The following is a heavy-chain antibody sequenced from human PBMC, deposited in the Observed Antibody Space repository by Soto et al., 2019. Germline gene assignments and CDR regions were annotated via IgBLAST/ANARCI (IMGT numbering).Heavy chain of an antibody. CDR2: MNPNSGNT. D-gene: IGHD3-10*01. CDR3: ARGLLLWFGEKSYAFDI. CDR1: GYTFTSYG. J-gene: IGHJ3*02. Sequence: GASVKVSCKASGYTFTSYGINWVRQATGQGLEWMGWMNPNSGNTGYAQKFQGRVTMTRNTSISTAYMELSSLRSEDTAVYYCARGLLLWFGEKSYAFDIWGQGTMVTVSS. V-gene: IGHV1-8*02.